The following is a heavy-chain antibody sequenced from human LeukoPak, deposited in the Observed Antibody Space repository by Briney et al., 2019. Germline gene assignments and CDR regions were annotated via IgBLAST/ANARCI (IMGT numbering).Heavy chain of an antibody. CDR2: ISSSSSYI. Sequence: GRSLRGSCAASGFTFSSYSMNWVRQAPGKGLEWVSSISSSSSYIYYADSVKGRFTISRDNAKNSLYLQMNSLRAEDTAVYYCARDFGYGDPYVTLFDYWGQGTLVTVSS. D-gene: IGHD4-17*01. CDR1: GFTFSSYS. J-gene: IGHJ4*02. CDR3: ARDFGYGDPYVTLFDY. V-gene: IGHV3-21*01.